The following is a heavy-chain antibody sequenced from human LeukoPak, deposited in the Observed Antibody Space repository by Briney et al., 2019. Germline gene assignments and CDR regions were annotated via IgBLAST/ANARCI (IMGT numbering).Heavy chain of an antibody. J-gene: IGHJ6*02. CDR2: IYSGCST. CDR3: ARDLGAAGNYGMDV. Sequence: GGSLRLSCAASGFTVSSNYMSWVRQAPGKGLEWVSVIYSGCSTYYADSVKGRFTISRDNSKNTLYLQMNSLRAEDTAVYYCARDLGAAGNYGMDVWGQGTTVTVSS. CDR1: GFTVSSNY. D-gene: IGHD6-13*01. V-gene: IGHV3-66*01.